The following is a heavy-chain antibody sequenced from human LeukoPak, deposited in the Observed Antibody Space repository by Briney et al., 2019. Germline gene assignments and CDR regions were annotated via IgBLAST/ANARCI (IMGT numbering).Heavy chain of an antibody. V-gene: IGHV3-23*01. J-gene: IGHJ4*02. CDR2: ISTTGGST. Sequence: PGGSLRLSCAASGFSFNNYAMSWVRQAPGKGLEWVSAISTTGGSTYYADSVKGRFTISRDNSKNTLSLQMDSLRVEDTAGYYCAKDWTTVVTPKGYYFDSWGQGTLVTVSS. CDR3: AKDWTTVVTPKGYYFDS. D-gene: IGHD4-23*01. CDR1: GFSFNNYA.